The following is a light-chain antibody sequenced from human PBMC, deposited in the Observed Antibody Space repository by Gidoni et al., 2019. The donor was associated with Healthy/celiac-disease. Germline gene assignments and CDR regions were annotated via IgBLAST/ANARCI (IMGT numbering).Light chain of an antibody. CDR2: DVS. CDR1: SSDVGGYNY. Sequence: QSALTQPASVSGSPGQSITISCTGTSSDVGGYNYVSWYQQHPGKAPKLMIYDVSNRPSGVSNRFSGSKSGNTAPLTISGLQAEDEADYYCSSYTSSSTYVVGTGTKVTVL. V-gene: IGLV2-14*03. CDR3: SSYTSSSTYV. J-gene: IGLJ1*01.